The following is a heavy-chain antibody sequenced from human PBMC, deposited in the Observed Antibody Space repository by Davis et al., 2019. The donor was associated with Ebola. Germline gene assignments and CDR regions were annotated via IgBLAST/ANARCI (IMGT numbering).Heavy chain of an antibody. D-gene: IGHD3-22*01. V-gene: IGHV4-30-4*07. CDR2: TYYSGST. J-gene: IGHJ4*02. CDR1: GGSISSGGYS. CDR3: ARGDSYYDPSGYYAGPESPDH. Sequence: MPSETLSLTCAVSGGSISSGGYSWSWIRQPPGKGLEWIGYTYYSGSTHYNPSLKSRVTISGDTSRNQFSLKLSSVTAADTAVYYCARGDSYYDPSGYYAGPESPDHWGQGTLVSVSS.